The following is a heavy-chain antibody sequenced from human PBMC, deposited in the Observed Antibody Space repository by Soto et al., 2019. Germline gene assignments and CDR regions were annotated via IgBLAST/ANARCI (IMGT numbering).Heavy chain of an antibody. CDR3: ARGSRIYYDSSGWAPSGWFDP. CDR2: INHSGST. J-gene: IGHJ5*02. D-gene: IGHD3-22*01. Sequence: SETLSLTCTVYGGSFSGYYWSWIRQPPGKGLEWIGEINHSGSTNYNPSLKSRVTISVDTSKNQFSLKLSSVTAAVTAVYYCARGSRIYYDSSGWAPSGWFDPWGQGTLVTVSS. V-gene: IGHV4-34*01. CDR1: GGSFSGYY.